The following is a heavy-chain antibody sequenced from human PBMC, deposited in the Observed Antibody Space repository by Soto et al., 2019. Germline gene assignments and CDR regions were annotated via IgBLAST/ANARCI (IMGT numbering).Heavy chain of an antibody. CDR3: ARTTAVPNTLRSRYFFDY. CDR1: GGSVSDKTYY. D-gene: IGHD4-17*01. Sequence: QVQLQESGPGLLKPSETLSLTCSVSGGSVSDKTYYWSWIRQPPGKRLEWIGYVYYSGTTNYNPSLKSRVTIPVDLSKNRFSLRLSSVTTADTALYYFARTTAVPNTLRSRYFFDYWGQGTLVTVSS. V-gene: IGHV4-61*01. J-gene: IGHJ4*02. CDR2: VYYSGTT.